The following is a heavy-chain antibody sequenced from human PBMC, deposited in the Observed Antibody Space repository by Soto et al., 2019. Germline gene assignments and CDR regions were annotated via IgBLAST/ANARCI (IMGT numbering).Heavy chain of an antibody. J-gene: IGHJ4*02. D-gene: IGHD1-26*01. CDR1: GFTFTKTY. Sequence: EVQLVESGGGLVEPGGSIRLSCVASGFTFTKTYMTWVRQAPGKGLEWVGRIKGSHAGGTTDYATSDKGRFTISRDDSKHTLYLQMNSLKTEDTSVYYCATEGGYPGSNFYGAYWGQGTLVTVSS. CDR2: IKGSHAGGTT. CDR3: ATEGGYPGSNFYGAY. V-gene: IGHV3-15*01.